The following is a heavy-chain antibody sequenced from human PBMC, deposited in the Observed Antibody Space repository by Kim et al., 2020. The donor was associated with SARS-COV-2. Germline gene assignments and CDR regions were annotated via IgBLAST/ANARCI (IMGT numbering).Heavy chain of an antibody. CDR3: ARGYSSSLAGDNWFDP. V-gene: IGHV5-10-1*01. J-gene: IGHJ5*02. D-gene: IGHD6-6*01. CDR1: GYSFTSSW. CDR2: IDPSDSYT. Sequence: GESLKISCKGSGYSFTSSWISWVRQMPGKGLEWMGRIDPSDSYTNYSPSFQGHVTISADKSISTAYLQWSSLKASDTAMYYCARGYSSSLAGDNWFDPWGQGALVTVSS.